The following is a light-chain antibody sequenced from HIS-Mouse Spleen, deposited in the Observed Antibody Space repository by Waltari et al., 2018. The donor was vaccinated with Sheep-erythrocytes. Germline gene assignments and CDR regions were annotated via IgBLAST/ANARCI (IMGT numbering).Light chain of an antibody. V-gene: IGLV1-44*01. CDR1: SSNIGSNT. Sequence: QSVLTQPPSASGTPGQRVTISCSGSSSNIGSNTVNWYQQLPGTAPKLLIYSNKQRPSGVPDRVSGSNSGTSASLAISGLQSEDEADYYCAAWDDSLNGYVFGTGTKVTVL. CDR2: SNK. J-gene: IGLJ1*01. CDR3: AAWDDSLNGYV.